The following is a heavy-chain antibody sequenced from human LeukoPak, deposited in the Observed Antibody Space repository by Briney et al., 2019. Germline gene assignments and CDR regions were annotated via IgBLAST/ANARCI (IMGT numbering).Heavy chain of an antibody. D-gene: IGHD3-3*01. Sequence: PSETLSLTCTVSGGSISSGSSYWSWIRQPAGKGLEWIGRIYTSGSTNYNPSLKSRVSISVDTSKNQFSLKLSAVTAADTAVYYCARDLPPAYYDFWSGPDYWGQGTLVTVSS. J-gene: IGHJ4*02. CDR2: IYTSGST. V-gene: IGHV4-61*02. CDR3: ARDLPPAYYDFWSGPDY. CDR1: GGSISSGSSY.